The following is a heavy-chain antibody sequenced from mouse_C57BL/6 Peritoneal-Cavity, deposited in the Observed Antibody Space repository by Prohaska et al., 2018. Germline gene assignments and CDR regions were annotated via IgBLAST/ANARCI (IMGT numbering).Heavy chain of an antibody. CDR1: GYAFSSSW. J-gene: IGHJ3*01. CDR2: IYPGDGDT. Sequence: PGASVKISCKASGYAFSSSWMNWVKQRHGKGLEWIGRIYPGDGDTNYNGKFKGKATLTADKSSSTAYMQLSSLTSEDSAVYFCARGEGAWFAYWGQGTLVTVSA. V-gene: IGHV1-82*01. CDR3: ARGEGAWFAY.